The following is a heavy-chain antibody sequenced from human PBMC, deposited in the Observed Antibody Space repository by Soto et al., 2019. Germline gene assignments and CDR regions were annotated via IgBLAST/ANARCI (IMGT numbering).Heavy chain of an antibody. D-gene: IGHD5-18*01. CDR3: ARSQINGYSYDAWFDP. CDR2: IIPIFGTA. J-gene: IGHJ5*02. V-gene: IGHV1-69*06. Sequence: QVQLVQSGAEVKKSGSSVKVSCKASGGTFSSYAISWVRQAPGQGLEWMGGIIPIFGTANYAQKFQGRVTITADKSTSTAYMELSSLRSEDTAVYYCARSQINGYSYDAWFDPWGQGTLVTVSS. CDR1: GGTFSSYA.